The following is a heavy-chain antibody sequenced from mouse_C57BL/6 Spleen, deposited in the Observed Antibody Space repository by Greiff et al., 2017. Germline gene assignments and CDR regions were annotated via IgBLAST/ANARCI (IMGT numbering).Heavy chain of an antibody. CDR2: IHPNSGST. CDR3: ASPAQVPFAY. Sequence: QVHVKQPGAELVKPGASVKLSCKASGYTFTSYWMHWVKQRPGQGLEWIGMIHPNSGSTNYNEKFKSKATLTVDKSSSTAYMQLSSLTSEDSAVYYCASPAQVPFAYWGQGTLVTVSA. J-gene: IGHJ3*01. CDR1: GYTFTSYW. V-gene: IGHV1-64*01. D-gene: IGHD3-2*02.